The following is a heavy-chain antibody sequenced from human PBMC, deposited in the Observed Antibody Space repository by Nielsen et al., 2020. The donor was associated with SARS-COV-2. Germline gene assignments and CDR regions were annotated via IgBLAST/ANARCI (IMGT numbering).Heavy chain of an antibody. D-gene: IGHD6-19*01. CDR1: GFTFSSYA. Sequence: GGSLRLSCAASGFTFSSYAMSWVRQAPGKGLEWVSAISYSGGSTYYADSVKGRFTISRDNSKNTLYLQMNSLRAEDTAVYYCARDSSGWYALTTYYYYGMDVWGQGTTVTVSS. V-gene: IGHV3-23*01. CDR3: ARDSSGWYALTTYYYYGMDV. CDR2: ISYSGGST. J-gene: IGHJ6*02.